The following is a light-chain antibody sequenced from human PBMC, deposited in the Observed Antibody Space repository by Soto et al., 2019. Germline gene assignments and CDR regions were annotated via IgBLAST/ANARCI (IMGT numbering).Light chain of an antibody. CDR2: YDS. CDR3: QVWDSSSDVV. J-gene: IGLJ2*01. Sequence: ELTQPPSVSVAPGKTARITCGGSNIGSKNVHWYQQQPGQAPVLVISYDSDRPSGIPERFSGSNSGNTATLTISRVEAGDEADFYCQVWDSSSDVVFGGGTKVTVL. V-gene: IGLV3-21*04. CDR1: NIGSKN.